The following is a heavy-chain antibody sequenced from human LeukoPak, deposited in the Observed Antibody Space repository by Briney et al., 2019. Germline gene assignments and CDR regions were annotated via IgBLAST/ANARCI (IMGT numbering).Heavy chain of an antibody. J-gene: IGHJ4*02. CDR2: IYYSGST. CDR1: GGSISSGDYY. V-gene: IGHV4-30-4*01. Sequence: SETLSLTCTVSGGSISSGDYYWSWIRQPPGKGLEWIGYIYYSGSTYYNPSLKSRVTISVDTSKNQFSLKLSSVTAADTAVYYCARSLADWNYRPREMDYWGRGTLVTVSS. CDR3: ARSLADWNYRPREMDY. D-gene: IGHD1-7*01.